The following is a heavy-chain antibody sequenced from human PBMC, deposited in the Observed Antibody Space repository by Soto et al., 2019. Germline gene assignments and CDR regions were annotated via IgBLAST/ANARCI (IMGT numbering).Heavy chain of an antibody. CDR3: ARGSGYCSSTSCYTNYYGMDV. CDR2: ISGSGGTT. Sequence: GGSLRLSCVASGFTFENYAMSWVRQAPGKGLEWVSAISGSGGTTYYSDSVKGRFTISRDNSKNTLYLQMNSLRAEDTAVCYCARGSGYCSSTSCYTNYYGMDVWGQGTTVTVSS. V-gene: IGHV3-23*01. J-gene: IGHJ6*02. CDR1: GFTFENYA. D-gene: IGHD2-2*02.